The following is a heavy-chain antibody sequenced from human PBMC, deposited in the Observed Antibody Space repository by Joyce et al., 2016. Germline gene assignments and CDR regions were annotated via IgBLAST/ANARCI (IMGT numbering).Heavy chain of an antibody. V-gene: IGHV3-21*02. CDR3: ARGGIVYDYSMDL. CDR2: ISSDSTYI. D-gene: IGHD3-22*01. Sequence: EVQLVESGGGLVKPGGSLRISCAASGFTFSTSSMRWFCRAAGKGLEWVSAISSDSTYICYADSVNGRFTVSRDNAKNSLYLQMNSLGAEDTAVFFCARGGIVYDYSMDLWGQGTTVTVSS. J-gene: IGHJ6*02. CDR1: GFTFSTSS.